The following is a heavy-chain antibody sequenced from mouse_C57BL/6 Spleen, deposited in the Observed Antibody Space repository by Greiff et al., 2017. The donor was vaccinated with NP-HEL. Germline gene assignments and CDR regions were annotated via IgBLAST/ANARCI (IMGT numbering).Heavy chain of an antibody. CDR3: AIGVFITKAIDY. CDR1: GYTFTSYW. CDR2: IDPSDSYT. V-gene: IGHV1-69*01. Sequence: QVQLQQPGAELVMPGASVKLSCKASGYTFTSYWMHWVKQRPGQGLEWIGEIDPSDSYTNYNQKFKGKATLTVDKSSSTAYMQLSSLTSEDSAVYSGAIGVFITKAIDYWGQGTTVTVSS. D-gene: IGHD1-1*01. J-gene: IGHJ4*01.